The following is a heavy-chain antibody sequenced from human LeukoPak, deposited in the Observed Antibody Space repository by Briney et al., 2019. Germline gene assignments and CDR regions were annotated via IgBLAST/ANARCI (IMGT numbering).Heavy chain of an antibody. CDR1: GYTFTSYG. V-gene: IGHV1-18*01. Sequence: ASVKVSCKASGYTFTSYGISWVRPAPGQGLEWMGWISAYNGNTNYAQKLQGRVTMTTDTSTSTAYMELRSLRSDDTAVYYCAGHLLSSGWYDVDYWGQGTLVTVSS. CDR2: ISAYNGNT. CDR3: AGHLLSSGWYDVDY. J-gene: IGHJ4*02. D-gene: IGHD6-19*01.